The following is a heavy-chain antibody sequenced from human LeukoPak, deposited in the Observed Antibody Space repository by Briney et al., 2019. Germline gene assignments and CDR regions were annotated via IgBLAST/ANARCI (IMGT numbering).Heavy chain of an antibody. J-gene: IGHJ4*02. D-gene: IGHD4-23*01. CDR1: GFTFSNYA. Sequence: GGSLRLSCAASGFTFSNYAIHWVRQAPGKGLEWVAVISYDGSNKYYADSVKGRFTISRDSYKNTLYLQMNSLSAEDTAVYYCASDYGGDSGPGYWGQGTLVTVSS. CDR3: ASDYGGDSGPGY. CDR2: ISYDGSNK. V-gene: IGHV3-30*04.